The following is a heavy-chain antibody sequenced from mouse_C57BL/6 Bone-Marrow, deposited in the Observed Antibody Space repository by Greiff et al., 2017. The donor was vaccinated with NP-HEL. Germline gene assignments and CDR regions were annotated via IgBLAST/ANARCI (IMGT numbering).Heavy chain of an antibody. J-gene: IGHJ4*01. CDR3: ARGGLLHAMDY. Sequence: EVKLVESGPGLVKPSQTVFLTCTVTGISITTGHYRWSWIRQFPGNKLEWIGYIYYSGTITYNPSLTSRTTITRDTPKNQFFLEMNSLTAEDTATYYCARGGLLHAMDYWGQGTSVTVSS. V-gene: IGHV3-5*01. D-gene: IGHD2-10*01. CDR1: GISITTGHYR. CDR2: IYYSGTI.